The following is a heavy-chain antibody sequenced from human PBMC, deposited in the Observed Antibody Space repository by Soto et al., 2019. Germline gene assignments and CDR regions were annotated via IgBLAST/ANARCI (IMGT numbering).Heavy chain of an antibody. CDR2: INAGNGNT. J-gene: IGHJ4*02. CDR1: GYTFTSYA. CDR3: ARDLGGWPDY. Sequence: GASVKVSCKASGYTFTSYAMHWVRQAPGQRHGWIGWINAGNGNTKYSQKFQGRVTIIRDTSASTAYMELSSLRFEDTAVYYCARDLGGWPDYWGQGTLVTVSS. D-gene: IGHD2-15*01. V-gene: IGHV1-3*01.